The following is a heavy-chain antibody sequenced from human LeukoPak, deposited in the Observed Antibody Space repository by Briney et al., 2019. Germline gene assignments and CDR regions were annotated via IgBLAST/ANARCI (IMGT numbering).Heavy chain of an antibody. V-gene: IGHV4-61*08. D-gene: IGHD2-8*01. CDR3: ARHGRGGALDD. CDR2: IYYSGST. Sequence: SETLSLTCTVSGGSISSGGYFWSWIRQHPGKGLEWIGYIYYSGSTNYNPSLKSRVTISVDTSKNQFSLKLSSVTAADTAVYYCARHGRGGALDDWGQGTLVTVSS. CDR1: GGSISSGGYF. J-gene: IGHJ4*02.